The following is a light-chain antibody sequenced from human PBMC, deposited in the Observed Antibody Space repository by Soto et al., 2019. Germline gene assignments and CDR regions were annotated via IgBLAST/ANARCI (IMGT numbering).Light chain of an antibody. V-gene: IGKV1-5*01. J-gene: IGKJ2*01. CDR3: QQYHSVSFT. Sequence: DIQMTQSPSSLSASVGDRVTITCRASQSITYWLAWYQQKPGRAPKLLIYDVFNLQSGVPSRFSGSGSGTDVTLTISSLQPDDSATYYCQQYHSVSFTFGQGTKLEIK. CDR2: DVF. CDR1: QSITYW.